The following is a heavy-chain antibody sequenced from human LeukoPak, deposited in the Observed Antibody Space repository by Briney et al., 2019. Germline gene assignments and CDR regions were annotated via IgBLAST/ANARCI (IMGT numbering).Heavy chain of an antibody. D-gene: IGHD3-9*01. CDR1: GGSFSGYY. CDR2: INHSGST. V-gene: IGHV4-34*01. CDR3: ARGFYYDILTGYPFYFDY. Sequence: SETLSLTCAVYGGSFSGYYWSWIRQPPGKVLEWIGEINHSGSTNYNPPLKSRVTISVDTSKNQFSLKLSSVTAADTAVYYCARGFYYDILTGYPFYFDYWGQGTLVTVSS. J-gene: IGHJ4*02.